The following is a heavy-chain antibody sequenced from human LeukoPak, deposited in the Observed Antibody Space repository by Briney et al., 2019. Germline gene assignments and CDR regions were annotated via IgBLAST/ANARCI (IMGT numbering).Heavy chain of an antibody. Sequence: SQTLSLTCTVSGGSISSGDYYWSWIRQPPGKGLEWIAYMYYSGSTYYNPSLKSRVTMSADTSKNQLSLKLSSVTAADTALYYCARPYYYDSRIDPWGQGILVTVSS. CDR3: ARPYYYDSRIDP. V-gene: IGHV4-30-4*01. CDR2: MYYSGST. CDR1: GGSISSGDYY. D-gene: IGHD3-22*01. J-gene: IGHJ5*02.